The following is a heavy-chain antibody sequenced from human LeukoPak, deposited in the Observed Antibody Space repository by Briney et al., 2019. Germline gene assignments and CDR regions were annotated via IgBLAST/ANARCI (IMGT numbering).Heavy chain of an antibody. J-gene: IGHJ5*02. Sequence: PSETLSLTCSVSGGSISSSSHYWGWIRQSPGKGLEWIGNIYYSGSTFYNPSLKSRVTVSVDTSKNQFSLKLRSVTAADTAVYYCARHEPAADLVDWFDPWGQGTLVTVSS. V-gene: IGHV4-39*01. CDR1: GGSISSSSHY. CDR2: IYYSGST. D-gene: IGHD2-2*01. CDR3: ARHEPAADLVDWFDP.